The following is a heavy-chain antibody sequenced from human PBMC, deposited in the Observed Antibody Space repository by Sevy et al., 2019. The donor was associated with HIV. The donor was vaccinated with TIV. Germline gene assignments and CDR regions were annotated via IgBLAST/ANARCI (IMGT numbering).Heavy chain of an antibody. D-gene: IGHD2-2*01. V-gene: IGHV3-21*01. CDR3: ARGPGDIVVVPAAPGDPGRGGMDV. J-gene: IGHJ6*02. Sequence: GGSLRLSCAASGFTFSSYSMNWVRQAPGKGLEWVSSISSSSSYIYYADSVKGRFTISRDNAKNSLYLQMNSLRAEDTAVYYCARGPGDIVVVPAAPGDPGRGGMDVWGQGTTVTVSS. CDR1: GFTFSSYS. CDR2: ISSSSSYI.